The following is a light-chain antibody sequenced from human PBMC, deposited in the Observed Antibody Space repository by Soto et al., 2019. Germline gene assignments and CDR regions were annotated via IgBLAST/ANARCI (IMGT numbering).Light chain of an antibody. Sequence: EIVMTQSPATLSVSPGERATLSCKASQSVGTYLAWYQQKPGQAPRLLIYGASTRANGVPARFSGGGSGTEFTLTISSLQSEDFAIYHCQQYDNLPPWTFGQGTKVDIK. CDR2: GAS. J-gene: IGKJ1*01. CDR3: QQYDNLPPWT. CDR1: QSVGTY. V-gene: IGKV3-15*01.